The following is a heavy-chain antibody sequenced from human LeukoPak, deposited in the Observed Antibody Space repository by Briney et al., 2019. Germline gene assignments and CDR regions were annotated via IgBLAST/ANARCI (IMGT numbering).Heavy chain of an antibody. D-gene: IGHD6-6*01. CDR2: IYWNDDK. CDR1: GFSLSISGVG. CDR3: AHNIASEYSSSWDWFDP. V-gene: IGHV2-5*01. J-gene: IGHJ5*02. Sequence: KESGPTLVKPTQTLTLTCTFSGFSLSISGVGVGWIRQPPGKALEWLALIYWNDDKRYSPSLKSRLTITKDTSKNQVVLTMTNMDPVDTATYYCAHNIASEYSSSWDWFDPWGQGTLVTVSS.